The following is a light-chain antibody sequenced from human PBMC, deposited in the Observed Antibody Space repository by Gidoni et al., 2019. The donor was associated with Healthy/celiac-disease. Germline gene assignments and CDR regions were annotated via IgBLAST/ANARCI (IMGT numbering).Light chain of an antibody. V-gene: IGKV3D-11*01. J-gene: IGKJ4*01. CDR1: QGVSSY. CDR3: QQRSNWHPLT. CDR2: DAS. Sequence: EIVLTPSPATPSFSPGERATLSCRASQGVSSYLAWYQQKPGQAPRLLIYDASNRDTGIPARFSGSGPGTDFTLTISSLEPEDFAVYYCQQRSNWHPLTFGGXTKVEIK.